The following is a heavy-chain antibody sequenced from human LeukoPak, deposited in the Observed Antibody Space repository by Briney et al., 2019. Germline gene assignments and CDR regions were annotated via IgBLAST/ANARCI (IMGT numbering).Heavy chain of an antibody. CDR2: VYPRDSDT. V-gene: IGHV5-51*01. J-gene: IGHJ4*02. CDR1: GYSFTSYW. Sequence: GESLKISCKASGYSFTSYWIGWVRQMPGKGLEWMGIVYPRDSDTRYSPSFQGQVTISADKSISTAYLQWSSLKASDTAIYFCAKEGSGSSSDYWGQGTLVTVSS. CDR3: AKEGSGSSSDY. D-gene: IGHD6-25*01.